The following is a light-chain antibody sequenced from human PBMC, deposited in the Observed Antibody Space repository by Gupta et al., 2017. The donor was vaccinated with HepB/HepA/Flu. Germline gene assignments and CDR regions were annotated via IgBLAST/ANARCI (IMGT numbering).Light chain of an antibody. CDR3: RQEDNFPRN. Sequence: AIQMTQSPSSLSASVGDRVTITCRASQGIGRNLAWYQQKPGQAPNLLIYAASTLHNGVPSRFSGSGSGTDFTLTISSLQPEDYASYYCRQEDNFPRNFGQGTKMDIK. V-gene: IGKV1-6*01. J-gene: IGKJ2*01. CDR2: AAS. CDR1: QGIGRN.